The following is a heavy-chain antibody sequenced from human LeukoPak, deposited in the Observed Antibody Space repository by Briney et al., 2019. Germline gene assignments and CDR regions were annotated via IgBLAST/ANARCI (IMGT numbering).Heavy chain of an antibody. CDR1: GYTFSVYS. J-gene: IGHJ3*02. V-gene: IGHV3-21*01. Sequence: GGSLRLSCAASGYTFSVYSMNWVRQSPGQGLEWVSSISSSSNFTFYADSVKGRFSISRDNAKDSLYLQINSLRAEDTAVYYCARPEGIMITFGGVIAGDAFDIWGQGTMVTVSS. D-gene: IGHD3-16*02. CDR3: ARPEGIMITFGGVIAGDAFDI. CDR2: ISSSSNFT.